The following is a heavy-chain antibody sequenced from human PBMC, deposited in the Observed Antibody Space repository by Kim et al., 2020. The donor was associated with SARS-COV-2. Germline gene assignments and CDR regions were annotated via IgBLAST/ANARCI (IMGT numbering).Heavy chain of an antibody. D-gene: IGHD1-7*01. CDR3: ARAGGNWNYLDFDY. Sequence: AQRFQGRVTMTRDTSISTAYMELSRLRSDDTAVYYCARAGGNWNYLDFDYWGQGTLVTVSS. J-gene: IGHJ4*02. V-gene: IGHV1-2*02.